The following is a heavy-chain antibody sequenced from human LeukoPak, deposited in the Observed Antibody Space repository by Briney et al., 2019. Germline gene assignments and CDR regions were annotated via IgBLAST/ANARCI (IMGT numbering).Heavy chain of an antibody. CDR3: ARGGTGLAY. J-gene: IGHJ4*02. CDR2: INPDGSTT. Sequence: GGSLRLSCAASGFSFSIYWMYWVRQVPGKGLVWVSRINPDGSTTNYADSVKGRFTISRDNAKNTLYLQMNSLRVEDTALYYCARGGTGLAYWGRGTLVTVSS. CDR1: GFSFSIYW. D-gene: IGHD3/OR15-3a*01. V-gene: IGHV3-74*01.